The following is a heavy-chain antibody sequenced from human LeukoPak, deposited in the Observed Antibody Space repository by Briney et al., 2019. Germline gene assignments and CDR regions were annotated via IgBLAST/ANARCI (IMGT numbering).Heavy chain of an antibody. CDR2: IYYSGST. CDR1: GGAISSSSYY. D-gene: IGHD1-26*01. J-gene: IGHJ4*02. V-gene: IGHV4-39*01. CDR3: AREWELLLDY. Sequence: SETLSLTCTVSGGAISSSSYYGAWIRRPPGKGLAWIGSIYYSGSTYYNPSLKSRVTISVDTSKNQFSLKLSSVTAADTAVYYCAREWELLLDYWGQGTLVTVSS.